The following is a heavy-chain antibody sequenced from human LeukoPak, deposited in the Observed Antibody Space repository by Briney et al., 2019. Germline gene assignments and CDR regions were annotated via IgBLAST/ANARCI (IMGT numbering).Heavy chain of an antibody. J-gene: IGHJ4*02. V-gene: IGHV4-59*08. CDR2: NYYSGST. CDR3: ARYPDYQPLYFDY. Sequence: SETLSLTCTVSGGSISSYYWSWIRQPPGKGLEWIGYNYYSGSTNYNPSLKSRVTISVDTSKNQFSLKLSSVTAADTAVYYCARYPDYQPLYFDYWGQGTLVTVSS. CDR1: GGSISSYY. D-gene: IGHD2-2*01.